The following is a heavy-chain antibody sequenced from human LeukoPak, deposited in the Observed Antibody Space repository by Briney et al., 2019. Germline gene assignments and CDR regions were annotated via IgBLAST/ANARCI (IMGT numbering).Heavy chain of an antibody. CDR3: ARIDTYYYDSSGYYSAFDI. J-gene: IGHJ3*02. D-gene: IGHD3-22*01. Sequence: GGSLRLSCAASGFTFDNYGMSWVRQPPGKGLEWVSGINWSGGSTGYADSVKGRFTISRDNAKNYLYLQMNSLRAEDTALYYCARIDTYYYDSSGYYSAFDIWGQGTIVTVSS. V-gene: IGHV3-20*04. CDR2: INWSGGST. CDR1: GFTFDNYG.